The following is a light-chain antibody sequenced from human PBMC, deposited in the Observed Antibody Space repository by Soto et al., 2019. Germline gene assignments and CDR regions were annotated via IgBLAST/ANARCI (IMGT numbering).Light chain of an antibody. V-gene: IGKV1-39*01. Sequence: DIQMTQSPPSLSASVGGRVTITCRASQSISTYLNWYQQIPGKVPKLLIYAASSLQSGVPSRFIGSGSGTDFTLTISSLQPEDSATYYCQQSYSTPYTFGQGTKLEIK. CDR1: QSISTY. CDR2: AAS. J-gene: IGKJ2*01. CDR3: QQSYSTPYT.